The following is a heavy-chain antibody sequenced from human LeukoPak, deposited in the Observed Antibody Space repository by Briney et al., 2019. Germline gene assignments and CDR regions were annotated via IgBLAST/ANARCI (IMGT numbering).Heavy chain of an antibody. Sequence: ASVKVSCKASGYTFTGYYMHWVRQAPGQGLEWMGWINPNSGGTNYAQKFQGRVTMTRDTSISTAYMELSRLRSDDTAVYYCARGGYYCDTTGPLLVWFDPWGQGTLVTVSS. CDR3: ARGGYYCDTTGPLLVWFDP. CDR2: INPNSGGT. J-gene: IGHJ5*02. D-gene: IGHD1-26*01. CDR1: GYTFTGYY. V-gene: IGHV1-2*02.